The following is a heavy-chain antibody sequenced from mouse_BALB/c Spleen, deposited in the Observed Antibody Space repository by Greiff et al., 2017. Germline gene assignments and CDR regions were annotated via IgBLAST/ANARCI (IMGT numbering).Heavy chain of an antibody. V-gene: IGHV2-2*02. CDR3: VRDQAYYRSAWFAY. J-gene: IGHJ3*01. CDR2: IWSGGST. CDR1: GFSLTSYG. Sequence: QVQLQQSGPGLVQPSQSLSITCTVSGFSLTSYGVHWVRQSPGKGLEWLGVIWSGGSTDYNAAFISRLSISKDNSKSQVFFKMNSLQANDTAIYYCVRDQAYYRSAWFAYWGQGTLVTVSA. D-gene: IGHD2-14*01.